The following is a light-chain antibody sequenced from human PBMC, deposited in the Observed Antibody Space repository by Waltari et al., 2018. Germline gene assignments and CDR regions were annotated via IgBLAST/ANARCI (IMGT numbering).Light chain of an antibody. J-gene: IGKJ1*01. CDR2: AAS. CDR1: QGISNA. Sequence: DIQMTQSPSSLSASVGDRVTITCRASQGISNAVAWYQQKQGKAPKLLLYAASGLQSGVPSRFSGSGSGTDYTLTISNLQPEDFATYYCQQYYSTPQKTFGQGTKVEIK. V-gene: IGKV1-NL1*01. CDR3: QQYYSTPQKT.